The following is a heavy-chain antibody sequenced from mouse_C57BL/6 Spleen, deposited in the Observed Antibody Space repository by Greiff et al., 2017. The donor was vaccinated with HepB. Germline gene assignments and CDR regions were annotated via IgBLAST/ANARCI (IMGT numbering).Heavy chain of an antibody. CDR1: GYAFSSYW. J-gene: IGHJ2*01. CDR2: SYPGDGES. CDR3: ARTADYDYFDY. Sequence: QVQLKQSGAELVKPGASVKISCKASGYAFSSYWRNGVKQRPGKGLEWIGQSYPGDGESNDNGKFKGKATLTADKSSSTAYMKLSSLSSEDSAVYFCARTADYDYFDYWGQGTTLTVSS. D-gene: IGHD2-4*01. V-gene: IGHV1-80*01.